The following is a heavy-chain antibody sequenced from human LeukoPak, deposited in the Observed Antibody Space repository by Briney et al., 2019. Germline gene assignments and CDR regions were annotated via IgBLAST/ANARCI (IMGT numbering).Heavy chain of an antibody. J-gene: IGHJ6*03. Sequence: PSETLSLTCAVYGGSFSGYYWSWIRQPPGKGLEWIREINHSGSTNYHPSLKSRVTISVDTSKNQFSLKLSSVTAADTAVYYCARGGYGSGNRVYYMDVWGKGTTVIVSS. CDR1: GGSFSGYY. CDR2: INHSGST. D-gene: IGHD3-10*01. V-gene: IGHV4-34*01. CDR3: ARGGYGSGNRVYYMDV.